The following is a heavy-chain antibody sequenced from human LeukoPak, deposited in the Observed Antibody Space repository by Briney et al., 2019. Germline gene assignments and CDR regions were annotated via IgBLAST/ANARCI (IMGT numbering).Heavy chain of an antibody. J-gene: IGHJ4*02. D-gene: IGHD3-22*01. Sequence: PSETLSLTCTVSGGSISSYYWSWIRQPPGKGLEWIGYIYYSGSTNYNPSLKSRVTISVDTSKYQFSLKLSSVTAADTAVYYCARASQGGYYYDSSGYYYDYWGQGTLVTVSS. CDR1: GGSISSYY. V-gene: IGHV4-59*08. CDR2: IYYSGST. CDR3: ARASQGGYYYDSSGYYYDY.